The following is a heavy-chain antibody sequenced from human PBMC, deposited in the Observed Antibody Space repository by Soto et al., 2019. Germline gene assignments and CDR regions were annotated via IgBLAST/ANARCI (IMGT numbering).Heavy chain of an antibody. D-gene: IGHD2-15*01. CDR3: ERSHCSGGSCYLGAFDI. CDR1: GYTCINFF. J-gene: IGHJ3*02. Sequence: ASVKVSCKASGYTCINFFIHWVRQAPGQGLEWVGIINPSGGATTYPQKFQGRVTMTRDTSTSTVYMDASSLRFDDTAVYYCERSHCSGGSCYLGAFDIWGQGTMVTVS. CDR2: INPSGGAT. V-gene: IGHV1-46*01.